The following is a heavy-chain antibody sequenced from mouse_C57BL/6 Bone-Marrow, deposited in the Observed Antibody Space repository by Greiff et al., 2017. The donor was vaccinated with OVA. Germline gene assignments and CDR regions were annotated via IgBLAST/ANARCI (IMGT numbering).Heavy chain of an antibody. CDR3: ARGDWDYFDY. J-gene: IGHJ2*01. Sequence: VQLVESGAELVKPGASVKISCKASGYAFSSYWMNWVKQRPGKGLEWIGQIYPGDGDTNYNGKFKGKATLTADKSSSTAYMQLSSLTSEDSAVYFCARGDWDYFDYWGQGTTLIVSS. V-gene: IGHV1-80*01. D-gene: IGHD4-1*01. CDR1: GYAFSSYW. CDR2: IYPGDGDT.